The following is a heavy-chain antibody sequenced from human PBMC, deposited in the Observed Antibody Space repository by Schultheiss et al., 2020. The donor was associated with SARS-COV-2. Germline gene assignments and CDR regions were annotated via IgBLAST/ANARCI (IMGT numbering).Heavy chain of an antibody. D-gene: IGHD4-23*01. CDR3: ATAYGGIHAEYFQH. CDR1: GFTFGDYA. J-gene: IGHJ1*01. V-gene: IGHV3-7*03. Sequence: GESLKISCTASGFTFGDYAMSWVRQAPGKGLEWVANIKQDGSEKYYVDSVKGRFTISRDNAKNSLYLQMNSLRAEDTAVYYCATAYGGIHAEYFQHWGQGTLVTVSS. CDR2: IKQDGSEK.